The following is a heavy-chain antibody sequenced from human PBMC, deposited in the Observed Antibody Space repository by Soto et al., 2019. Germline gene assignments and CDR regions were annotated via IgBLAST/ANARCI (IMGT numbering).Heavy chain of an antibody. CDR3: ARPDFGDYWYFDL. V-gene: IGHV1-69*08. Sequence: QVQLVQSGAEVKKPGSSVKVSCKAFGGPFSSHTFSWVRQAPGQGLEWMGRIIPALGTTTYAQQFQGRVTITADESVTTVYMELNSLRTEDTAVYYCARPDFGDYWYFDLWGRGTLVTVSS. D-gene: IGHD4-17*01. CDR1: GGPFSSHT. J-gene: IGHJ2*01. CDR2: IIPALGTT.